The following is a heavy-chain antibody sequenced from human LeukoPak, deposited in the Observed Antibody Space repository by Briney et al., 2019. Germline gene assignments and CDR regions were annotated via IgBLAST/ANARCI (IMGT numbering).Heavy chain of an antibody. Sequence: ASVKVSCKASGYSFTDYHINWVRQAPGQRPEWMGWVAPNDGDTYYALKFEDRVTMTRDTSINTAFLELRSLTSDDTGVYYCARHRRSNEEDLDFWGQGTLVTVSS. V-gene: IGHV1-2*02. CDR3: ARHRRSNEEDLDF. CDR2: VAPNDGDT. D-gene: IGHD3-3*01. J-gene: IGHJ4*02. CDR1: GYSFTDYH.